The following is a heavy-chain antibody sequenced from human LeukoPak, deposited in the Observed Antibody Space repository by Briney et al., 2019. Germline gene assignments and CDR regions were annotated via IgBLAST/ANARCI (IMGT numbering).Heavy chain of an antibody. CDR2: IYTSGNT. CDR3: ARGTVVVPAAISPFDF. CDR1: GGSINSTSYY. J-gene: IGHJ4*02. D-gene: IGHD2-2*02. V-gene: IGHV4-61*02. Sequence: PSETLSLTCTVSGGSINSTSYYWSWIRQPAGKGLEWIGRIYTSGNTNYNPSLKSRVTISVDKSKKQFSLKMSSVTAADTAVYYCARGTVVVPAAISPFDFWGQGTLVIVSS.